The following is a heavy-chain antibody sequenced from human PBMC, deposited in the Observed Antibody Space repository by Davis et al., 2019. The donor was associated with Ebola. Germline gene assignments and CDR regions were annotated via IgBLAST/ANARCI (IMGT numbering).Heavy chain of an antibody. V-gene: IGHV3-74*01. Sequence: PGGSLRLSCAASGFTFSSYWMHWVRQAPGKGLVWVSRINSDGSSTSYADSVKGRFTIYRDNAKNTLYLQMNSLRAEDTAVYYCARGEQWLVASLQNWGQGTLVTVSS. CDR1: GFTFSSYW. J-gene: IGHJ4*02. D-gene: IGHD6-19*01. CDR3: ARGEQWLVASLQN. CDR2: INSDGSST.